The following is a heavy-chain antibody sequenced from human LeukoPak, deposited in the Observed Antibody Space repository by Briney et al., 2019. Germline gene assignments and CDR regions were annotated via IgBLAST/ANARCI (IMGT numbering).Heavy chain of an antibody. D-gene: IGHD3-10*01. J-gene: IGHJ5*02. Sequence: SETLSLTCTVSGYSISSGYYWGWIRQPPGKGLEWIGSIYHSGSTYYNPSLKSRVTMSVDTSKNQFSLKLSSVTAADTAVYYCAREGLMVRGGFDPWGQGTLVTVSS. CDR1: GYSISSGYY. V-gene: IGHV4-38-2*02. CDR2: IYHSGST. CDR3: AREGLMVRGGFDP.